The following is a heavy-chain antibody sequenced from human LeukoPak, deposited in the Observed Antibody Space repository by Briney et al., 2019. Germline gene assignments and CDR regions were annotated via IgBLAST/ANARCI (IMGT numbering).Heavy chain of an antibody. CDR1: GGSISSYY. Sequence: SETLSLTCTVSGGSISSYYWSWIRQPPGKGLECIGYIHYSGSTYYNPSLKSRVTISVDTSKNQFSLKLSSVTAADTAVYYCVRGRGTAVTTGNWFDPWGQGTLVTVSS. CDR2: IHYSGST. V-gene: IGHV4-30-4*08. D-gene: IGHD4-17*01. J-gene: IGHJ5*02. CDR3: VRGRGTAVTTGNWFDP.